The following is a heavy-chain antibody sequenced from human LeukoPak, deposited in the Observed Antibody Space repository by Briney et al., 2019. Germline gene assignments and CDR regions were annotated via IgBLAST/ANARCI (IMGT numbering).Heavy chain of an antibody. CDR2: ISSSSSYI. Sequence: PGGSLRLSCAASGFTFSSYSMNWVRQAPGKGLEWVSSISSSSSYIYYADSVKGRFTISRDNSKNTLYLQMNSLRAEDTAVYYCARENYYDRSGYFVFDPWGQGTLVTVSS. CDR1: GFTFSSYS. D-gene: IGHD3-22*01. CDR3: ARENYYDRSGYFVFDP. V-gene: IGHV3-21*04. J-gene: IGHJ5*02.